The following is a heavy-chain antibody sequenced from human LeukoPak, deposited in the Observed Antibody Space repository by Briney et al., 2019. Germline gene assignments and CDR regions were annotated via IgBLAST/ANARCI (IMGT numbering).Heavy chain of an antibody. J-gene: IGHJ5*02. CDR2: IRSKANSYAT. CDR3: TRDYYGSGMP. D-gene: IGHD3-10*01. V-gene: IGHV3-73*01. CDR1: GFTFSGSA. Sequence: GGSLKLSCAASGFTFSGSAMHWVRQASGKGLEWVGRIRSKANSYATAYAASVKGRFTISRDDSKSTAYLQMNSLKTEDTAVYYCTRDYYGSGMPWGQGTLVTVSS.